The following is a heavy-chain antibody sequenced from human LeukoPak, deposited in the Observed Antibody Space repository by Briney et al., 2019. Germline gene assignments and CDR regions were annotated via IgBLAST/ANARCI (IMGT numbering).Heavy chain of an antibody. D-gene: IGHD5/OR15-5a*01. J-gene: IGHJ3*02. CDR3: ARDWGLRAPRPQSRGDAFDI. Sequence: GASVKVSCKASGYTFTSYYMHWVRQAPGQGLEWMGRIIPILGIANYAQKFQGRVTITADKSTSTAYMELSSLRSEDTAVYYCARDWGLRAPRPQSRGDAFDIWGQGTMVTVSS. CDR1: GYTFTSYY. V-gene: IGHV1-69*04. CDR2: IIPILGIA.